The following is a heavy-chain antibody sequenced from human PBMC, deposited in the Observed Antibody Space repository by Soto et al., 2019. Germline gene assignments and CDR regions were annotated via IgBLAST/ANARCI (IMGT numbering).Heavy chain of an antibody. D-gene: IGHD2-21*01. Sequence: QVHLVQSGAEVKKPGASVKVSCRTSGYSFADYGINWVRQAPGQGLEWMGRISIYNGYTKYAQKFQGRVTMDTDTSTSTAYMELRSLRSDDTAVYYCARLHILGVDEDSFDFWGQGTMVTVSS. CDR3: ARLHILGVDEDSFDF. J-gene: IGHJ3*01. CDR1: GYSFADYG. V-gene: IGHV1-18*01. CDR2: ISIYNGYT.